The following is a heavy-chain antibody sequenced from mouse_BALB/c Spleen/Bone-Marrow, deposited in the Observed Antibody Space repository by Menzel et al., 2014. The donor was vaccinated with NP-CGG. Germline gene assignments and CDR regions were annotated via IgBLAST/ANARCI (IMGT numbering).Heavy chain of an antibody. Sequence: EVKVEESGPDLVKPSQSLSLTCTVTGYSITSGYGWHWIRQFPGNKLEWMGYIHYRGSTNYNPSLKSRISITRDTSKNQLSLQLNSVTTEDTATYYCTRETTAVADFDYWGQGATLTVTS. CDR3: TRETTAVADFDY. D-gene: IGHD1-1*01. J-gene: IGHJ2*01. V-gene: IGHV3-1*02. CDR1: GYSITSGYG. CDR2: IHYRGST.